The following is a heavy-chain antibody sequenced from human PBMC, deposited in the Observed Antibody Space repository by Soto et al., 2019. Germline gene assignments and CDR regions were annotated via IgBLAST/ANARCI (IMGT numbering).Heavy chain of an antibody. CDR3: AGGRTTVIGGGLDY. CDR1: GGSISSGDYY. D-gene: IGHD4-4*01. Sequence: QVQLQESGPGLVKPSQTLSLTCTVSGGSISSGDYYWSWIRQHPGKGLEWIGYIYYSGSTYYNPSLKSRVTISVDTSKSQFSLKLSSVTAADTAVYYCAGGRTTVIGGGLDYWGQGTLVTVSS. CDR2: IYYSGST. J-gene: IGHJ4*02. V-gene: IGHV4-31*03.